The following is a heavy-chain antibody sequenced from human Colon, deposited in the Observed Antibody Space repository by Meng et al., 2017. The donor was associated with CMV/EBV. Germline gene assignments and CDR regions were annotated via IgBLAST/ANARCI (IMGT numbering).Heavy chain of an antibody. V-gene: IGHV1-2*02. CDR1: GYTFTDYY. Sequence: ASVKVSCKASGYTFTDYYIHWVRQAPGQGLEWMGWINPNIGGTYYAQTFQGRVTMTTDASITTAYMELDKLRSDDTGIYYCARDPREYISSWYGWFDPWGQGTLVTVSS. CDR2: INPNIGGT. CDR3: ARDPREYISSWYGWFDP. D-gene: IGHD6-13*01. J-gene: IGHJ5*02.